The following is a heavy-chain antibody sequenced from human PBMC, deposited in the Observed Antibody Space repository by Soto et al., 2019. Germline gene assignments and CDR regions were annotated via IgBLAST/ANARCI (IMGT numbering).Heavy chain of an antibody. Sequence: VHLVESGGGVVQPGRSLRLSCAASGFTFSTSGMHWVRQAPGKGLEWVAVITYDGSDKNYGDSVKGRFTISRDNSRNTLYLQMNSLRAEDTAVYYCAKDPNPNSGSLNWFDPWGQGTLVTVSS. J-gene: IGHJ5*02. D-gene: IGHD1-26*01. V-gene: IGHV3-30*18. CDR1: GFTFSTSG. CDR2: ITYDGSDK. CDR3: AKDPNPNSGSLNWFDP.